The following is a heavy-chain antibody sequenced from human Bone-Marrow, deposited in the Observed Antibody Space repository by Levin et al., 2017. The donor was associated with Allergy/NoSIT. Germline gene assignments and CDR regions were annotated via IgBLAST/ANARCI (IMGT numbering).Heavy chain of an antibody. CDR1: NYMFSTYG. CDR2: ISVHNNNT. D-gene: IGHD5-18*01. Sequence: ASVKVSCKASNYMFSTYGITWVRQAPGQGLEWMGRISVHNNNTEYAQKLQDRVTMTTDTSTSTAYMELRSLRSDDTAVYYCARDLTWIQLWTYYFDYWGQGTLVTVSS. J-gene: IGHJ4*02. CDR3: ARDLTWIQLWTYYFDY. V-gene: IGHV1-18*01.